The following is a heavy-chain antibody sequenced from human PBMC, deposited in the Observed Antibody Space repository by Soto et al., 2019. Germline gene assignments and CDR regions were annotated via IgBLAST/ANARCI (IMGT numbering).Heavy chain of an antibody. D-gene: IGHD1-20*01. CDR1: GGSVSSHY. CDR2: VYYSGSA. CDR3: ARTNWNANWFDP. Sequence: PSETLSLTCTVSGGSVSSHYWNWIRQPPGKGLEWIGYVYYSGSATYNPSLKSRVTISVDTAKDQFSLKLRSVTAADTAVYYCARTNWNANWFDPWGQGTLVTVSS. V-gene: IGHV4-59*02. J-gene: IGHJ5*02.